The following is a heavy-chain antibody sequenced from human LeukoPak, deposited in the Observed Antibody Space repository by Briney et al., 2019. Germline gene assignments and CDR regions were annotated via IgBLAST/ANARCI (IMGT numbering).Heavy chain of an antibody. Sequence: GGSLRLSCAASGFTFSSYSMNWVRPAAGKGLEWVSSISSSSSYIYYADSVKGRFTISRDNAKNSLYLQMNSLRAEDTAVYYCHVVPAAMDAFDIWGQGTMVTVSS. CDR3: HVVPAAMDAFDI. J-gene: IGHJ3*02. CDR1: GFTFSSYS. D-gene: IGHD2-2*01. V-gene: IGHV3-21*01. CDR2: ISSSSSYI.